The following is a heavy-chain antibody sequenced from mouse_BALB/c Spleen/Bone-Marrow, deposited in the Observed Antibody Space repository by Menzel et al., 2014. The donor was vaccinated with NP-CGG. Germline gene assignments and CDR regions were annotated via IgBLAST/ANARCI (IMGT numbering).Heavy chain of an antibody. Sequence: QVQLQQSGAELVRPGASVKLSCKASGYTFTSYWINWVKQRPGQGLEWIGNIFPSETYTNYNQKFKDKATLTVDKSSGTAYMQLSSPTSEDSAVYHCTRDNWDYWGQGTTLTVSS. J-gene: IGHJ2*01. V-gene: IGHV1-69*02. CDR3: TRDNWDY. D-gene: IGHD4-1*01. CDR1: GYTFTSYW. CDR2: IFPSETYT.